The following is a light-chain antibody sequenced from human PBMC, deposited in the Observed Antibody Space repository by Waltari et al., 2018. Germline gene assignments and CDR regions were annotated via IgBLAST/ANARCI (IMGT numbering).Light chain of an antibody. CDR1: SSDLGAPNS. CDR3: TSYTDSDNLV. V-gene: IGLV2-8*01. Sequence: QSALTQPPSASGSLGQSVTLSCTGTSSDLGAPNSVPWYQPRPGNAPKLVIFEVVKRPSGVPDRFSGSKSGSTASLTVSGLQADDEADYYCTSYTDSDNLVFGGGTNLAVL. CDR2: EVV. J-gene: IGLJ3*02.